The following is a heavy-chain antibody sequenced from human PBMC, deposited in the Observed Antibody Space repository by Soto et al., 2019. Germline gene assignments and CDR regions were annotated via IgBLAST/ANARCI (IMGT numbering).Heavy chain of an antibody. Sequence: QVQLQESGPGLVKPSETLSLTCTVSGGSISSYYWSWIRQPPGKGLEWIGYIYYSGSTNYNPSLKSRVTISVDTSKNQFSLKLSSVTAADTAVYYCARPVATWDYYYMDVWGKGTTVTVSS. D-gene: IGHD5-12*01. J-gene: IGHJ6*03. V-gene: IGHV4-59*08. CDR3: ARPVATWDYYYMDV. CDR1: GGSISSYY. CDR2: IYYSGST.